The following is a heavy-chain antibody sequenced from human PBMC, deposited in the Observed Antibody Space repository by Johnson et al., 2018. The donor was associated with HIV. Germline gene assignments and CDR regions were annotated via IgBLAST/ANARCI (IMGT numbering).Heavy chain of an antibody. D-gene: IGHD6-13*01. V-gene: IGHV3-7*03. CDR2: INQDGVEK. Sequence: VQLVESGGGVVQPGGSLRLSCAASGFTFSSYGMHWVRQAPGKGLEWVANINQDGVEKYYVDAVNGRLIISRDNVNNSVYLQMNSLRGEDTAVYYCARDTTSGLDGSSWDGAFDIWGQGTMVTVSS. J-gene: IGHJ3*02. CDR3: ARDTTSGLDGSSWDGAFDI. CDR1: GFTFSSYG.